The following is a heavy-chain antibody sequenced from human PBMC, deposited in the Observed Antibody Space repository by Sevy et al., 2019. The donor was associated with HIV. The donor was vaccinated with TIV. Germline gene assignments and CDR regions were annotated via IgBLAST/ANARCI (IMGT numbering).Heavy chain of an antibody. CDR2: ISSNGDST. D-gene: IGHD3-3*01. J-gene: IGHJ3*02. V-gene: IGHV3-64*01. CDR3: ARAFGITIFGIDAFDI. CDR1: GFTFTTYA. Sequence: GGSLRLSCAASGFTFTTYAMHWVRQAPGKGLENVSAISSNGDSTYYANSVKGRFTISRDNSKNTLYLQMGSLRAEDMAVYYCARAFGITIFGIDAFDIWGQGTMVTVSS.